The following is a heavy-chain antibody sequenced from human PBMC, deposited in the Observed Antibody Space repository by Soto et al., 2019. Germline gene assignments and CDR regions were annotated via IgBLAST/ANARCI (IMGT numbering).Heavy chain of an antibody. V-gene: IGHV3-66*01. CDR3: ARRWG. CDR2: IYSGGTT. D-gene: IGHD3-16*01. CDR1: GFIVSSNY. J-gene: IGHJ3*01. Sequence: EVQLVESGGGLVQPGGSLRLSCAASGFIVSSNYMSWVRQAPGKGPEWVALIYSGGTTHYAESVQGRFTISRDKSKNTLSLQRPSLRAEATAVYYCARRWGWGHGTMVPVSS.